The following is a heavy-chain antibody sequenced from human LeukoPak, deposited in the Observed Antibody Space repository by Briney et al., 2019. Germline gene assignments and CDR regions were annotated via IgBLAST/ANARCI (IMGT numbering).Heavy chain of an antibody. D-gene: IGHD2-2*01. CDR1: GGSISSSSYY. CDR3: ARVVDVVPAVYFDY. J-gene: IGHJ4*02. Sequence: SETLSLTCTVSGGSISSSSYYWGWIRQPPGKGLEWIGSIYYSGSTYYNPSLKSRVTISVDTSKNQFSLKLSSVTAADTAVYYCARVVDVVPAVYFDYWGQGTLVTVSS. CDR2: IYYSGST. V-gene: IGHV4-39*07.